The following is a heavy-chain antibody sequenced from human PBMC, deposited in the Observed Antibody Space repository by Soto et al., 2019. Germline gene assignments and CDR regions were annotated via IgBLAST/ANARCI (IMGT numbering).Heavy chain of an antibody. D-gene: IGHD2-21*02. V-gene: IGHV4-31*03. CDR3: AGFFGGDCNLYFGLDV. Sequence: SETLSLTCSVSGGSISSRNFYWSWIRQHPGKGLEWIGYIFYSGSSYYNPSLKSRATISLDTSKYQFSLQLNSVTAADTAVYFWAGFFGGDCNLYFGLDVRGQGTTVPVSS. CDR1: GGSISSRNFY. J-gene: IGHJ6*02. CDR2: IFYSGSS.